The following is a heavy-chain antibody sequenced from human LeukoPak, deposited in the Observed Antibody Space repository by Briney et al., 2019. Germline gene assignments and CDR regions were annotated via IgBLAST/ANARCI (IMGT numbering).Heavy chain of an antibody. CDR2: IYPRDGST. Sequence: ASVKVSCKASGYTFTSNYIHWVRQAPGQGLEWMGMIYPRDGSTSYAQKFQGRDTVTRDTSTSTVHMELSGLRSEDTAVYYCARDQEGFDYWGQGTLVTVSS. J-gene: IGHJ4*02. CDR3: ARDQEGFDY. CDR1: GYTFTSNY. V-gene: IGHV1-46*01.